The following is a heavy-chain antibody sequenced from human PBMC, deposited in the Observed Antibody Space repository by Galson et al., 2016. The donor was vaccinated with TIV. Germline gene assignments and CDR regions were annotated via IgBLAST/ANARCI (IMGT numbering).Heavy chain of an antibody. CDR3: ARARYGDYFDY. V-gene: IGHV1-2*02. CDR2: IDPRSVAT. Sequence: SVKVSCKASGDTFTGYYVHWVRQAPGQGLEWMGWIDPRSVATNYAQKFQGRVTMTRDTSSSTAHMELTRLTPDDTAGYYCARARYGDYFDYWGQGTLVTVSS. J-gene: IGHJ4*02. CDR1: GDTFTGYY. D-gene: IGHD4-17*01.